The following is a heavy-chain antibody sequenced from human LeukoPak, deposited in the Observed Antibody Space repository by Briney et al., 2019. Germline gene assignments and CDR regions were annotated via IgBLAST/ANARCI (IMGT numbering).Heavy chain of an antibody. J-gene: IGHJ6*03. CDR1: GFIFSNYG. CDR2: ITSTGSYT. V-gene: IGHV3-21*01. Sequence: PGRSLRLSCAASGFIFSNYGMHWVRQAPGKGLEWVSSITSTGSYTFYADSVKGRFTISRDNAKNSLYLQMNSLRAEDTAIYYCARDPYSGSYGDSYYYYMDVWGKGTTVTISS. CDR3: ARDPYSGSYGDSYYYYMDV. D-gene: IGHD1-26*01.